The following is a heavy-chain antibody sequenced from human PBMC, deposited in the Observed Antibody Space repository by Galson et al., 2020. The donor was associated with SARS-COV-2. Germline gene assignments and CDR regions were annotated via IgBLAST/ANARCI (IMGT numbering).Heavy chain of an antibody. D-gene: IGHD3-9*01. V-gene: IGHV3-30-3*01. Sequence: GESLKISCSASGFTFSAYPIHWVRQAPGKGLEWVALISYDGSNAYYADSVKGRFTISRDNSKNTVYLQMNSLRAEDTAVYYCAREWSSTVMLTGYIGGEFGYWGQGTLVSVSS. CDR2: ISYDGSNA. CDR1: GFTFSAYP. J-gene: IGHJ4*02. CDR3: AREWSSTVMLTGYIGGEFGY.